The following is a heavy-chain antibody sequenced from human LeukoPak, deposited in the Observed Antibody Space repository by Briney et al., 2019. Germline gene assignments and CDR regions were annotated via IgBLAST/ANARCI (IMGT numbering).Heavy chain of an antibody. CDR1: GYTSTGYY. J-gene: IGHJ4*02. CDR2: IDPEDGET. D-gene: IGHD1-20*01. V-gene: IGHV1-69-2*01. CDR3: ATGHITGGTGFDY. Sequence: ASVKISCKVSGYTSTGYYVHWVQQAPGKGLEWMGLIDPEDGETIYAEEFQGRVSITADTSTDTAYMELSSLRFDDTAVYYCATGHITGGTGFDYWGQGTLVTVSS.